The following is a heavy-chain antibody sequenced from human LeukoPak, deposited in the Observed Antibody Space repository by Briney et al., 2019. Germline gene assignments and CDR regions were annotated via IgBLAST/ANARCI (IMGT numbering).Heavy chain of an antibody. Sequence: SETLSLTCTVSGGSISSNSYYWGWIRQPPGKGLEYIGSIYYSGSTNYNPSLKSRVTISVDASKNQFSLKLSSVTAADTAVYYCARGRGSIAARRAFDYWGQGTLVTVSS. V-gene: IGHV4-39*07. CDR3: ARGRGSIAARRAFDY. CDR2: IYYSGST. CDR1: GGSISSNSYY. D-gene: IGHD6-6*01. J-gene: IGHJ4*02.